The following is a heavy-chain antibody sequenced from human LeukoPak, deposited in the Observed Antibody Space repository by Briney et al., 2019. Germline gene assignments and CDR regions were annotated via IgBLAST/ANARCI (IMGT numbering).Heavy chain of an antibody. D-gene: IGHD1-26*01. J-gene: IGHJ4*02. CDR1: GFTVSSNY. CDR2: IYSGGST. V-gene: IGHV3-66*02. Sequence: GGSPRLSCAASGFTVSSNYMSWVRQAPGKGLEWVSVIYSGGSTYYADSVKGRFTISRDNSKNTLYLQMNSLRAEDTAVYYCARDEVGATFDYWGQGTLVTVSS. CDR3: ARDEVGATFDY.